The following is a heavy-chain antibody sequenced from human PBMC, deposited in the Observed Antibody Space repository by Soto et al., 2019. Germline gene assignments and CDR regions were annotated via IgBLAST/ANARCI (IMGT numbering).Heavy chain of an antibody. CDR1: GYTFTGYY. CDR2: INPQTGGT. Sequence: QVQLVQSGAEVKTPGASVRVSCKASGYTFTGYYIHWVREAPGQGLEWMGWINPQTGGTSYSQKFQGTVTLSRDTSINTAYLELSRLRFDDAAVYFCARERYQVISDGMDVWGQGTTVTVSS. J-gene: IGHJ6*02. D-gene: IGHD2-2*01. CDR3: ARERYQVISDGMDV. V-gene: IGHV1-2*02.